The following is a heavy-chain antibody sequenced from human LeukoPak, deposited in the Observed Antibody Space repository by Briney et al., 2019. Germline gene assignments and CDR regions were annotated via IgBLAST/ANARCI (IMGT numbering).Heavy chain of an antibody. V-gene: IGHV4-39*01. D-gene: IGHD1-26*01. CDR2: IYYSRST. CDR1: GGSISSSSYY. Sequence: SETLSLTCTVSGGSISSSSYYWGWIRQPPGKGLEWIGSIYYSRSTYYNPSLKSRVTISVDTSKNQFSLKLSSVTAADTAVYYCARLHSGSYHQFDYWGQGTLVTVSS. J-gene: IGHJ4*02. CDR3: ARLHSGSYHQFDY.